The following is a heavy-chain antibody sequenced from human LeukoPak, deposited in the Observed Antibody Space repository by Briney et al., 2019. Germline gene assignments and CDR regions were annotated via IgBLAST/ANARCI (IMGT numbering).Heavy chain of an antibody. V-gene: IGHV3-48*04. Sequence: GESLRLSCTASGFTFSDYSVNWVRQAPGKGLEWVSYISSSGSTIYYADSVKGRFTISRDNAKNSLYLQMNSLRAEDTAVYYCAKDLPPAAIPPRPAFDIWGQGTMVTVSS. CDR2: ISSSGSTI. J-gene: IGHJ3*02. CDR1: GFTFSDYS. CDR3: AKDLPPAAIPPRPAFDI. D-gene: IGHD2-2*01.